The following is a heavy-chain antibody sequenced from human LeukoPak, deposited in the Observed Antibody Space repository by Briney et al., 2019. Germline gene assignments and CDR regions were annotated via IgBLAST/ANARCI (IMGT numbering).Heavy chain of an antibody. CDR3: SRARLGDGYFDY. D-gene: IGHD3-10*01. V-gene: IGHV1-18*04. CDR1: GYTFTSYA. Sequence: ASVKVSCKASGYTFTSYAISWVRQAPGQGLEWMSCISAYNGNTNYAQKLQGRVTMTTDTSTRTAYMELRSLRSDDTAVYYCSRARLGDGYFDYWGQGTLVTVSS. J-gene: IGHJ4*02. CDR2: ISAYNGNT.